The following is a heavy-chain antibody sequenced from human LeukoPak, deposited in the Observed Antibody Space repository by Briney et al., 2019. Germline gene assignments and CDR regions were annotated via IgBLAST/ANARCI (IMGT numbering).Heavy chain of an antibody. CDR1: GFTFSSYA. Sequence: GGSLRFSCAASGFTFSSYAMTWVRQAPGKGLEWVSVIGYSGGDIQYADSVKGRFTISRDNSKNTLYLQMNSLRVEDTAVYYCAKYAPPTTVVTRFFDYWGQGALVTVSS. CDR2: IGYSGGDI. J-gene: IGHJ4*02. D-gene: IGHD4-23*01. CDR3: AKYAPPTTVVTRFFDY. V-gene: IGHV3-23*01.